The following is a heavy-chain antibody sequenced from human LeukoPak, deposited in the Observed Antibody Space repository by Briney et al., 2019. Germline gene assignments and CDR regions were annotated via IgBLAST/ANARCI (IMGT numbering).Heavy chain of an antibody. Sequence: SETLSLTCTVSGGSISSYYWGWIRQPPGKGLERIGYIYYSGSTNYNPSLKSRVTISVDTSKNQFSLKLSSVTAADTAVYYCASSSSGWPYYFDYWGQGTLVTVSS. V-gene: IGHV4-59*08. CDR2: IYYSGST. D-gene: IGHD6-19*01. J-gene: IGHJ4*02. CDR3: ASSSSGWPYYFDY. CDR1: GGSISSYY.